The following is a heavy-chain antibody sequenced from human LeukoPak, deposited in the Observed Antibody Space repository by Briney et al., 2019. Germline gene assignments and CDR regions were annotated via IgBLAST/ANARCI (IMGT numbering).Heavy chain of an antibody. V-gene: IGHV4-4*09. Sequence: SETLSLTCTVSGGSISSYYWSWIRQPPGQGLEWIGYIYTSGSTNYNPSLKGRVTISVDTSKNQFSLKLSSVTAADTAVYYCASGSSARRFDPCGQGTLVTVSS. CDR1: GGSISSYY. J-gene: IGHJ5*02. D-gene: IGHD6-13*01. CDR2: IYTSGST. CDR3: ASGSSARRFDP.